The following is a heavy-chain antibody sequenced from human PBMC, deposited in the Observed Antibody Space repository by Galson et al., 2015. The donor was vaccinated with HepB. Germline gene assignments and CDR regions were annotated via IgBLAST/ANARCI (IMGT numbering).Heavy chain of an antibody. CDR1: GGTFSSYT. D-gene: IGHD6-13*01. V-gene: IGHV1-69*02. Sequence: SVKVSCKASGGTFSSYTISWVRQAPGQGLEWMGRIIPILGIANYAQKFQGRVTITADKSTSTAYMELSSLRSEDTAVYYCAGVAAGTKQGTLFRDYWGQGTLVTVSS. CDR3: AGVAAGTKQGTLFRDY. J-gene: IGHJ4*02. CDR2: IIPILGIA.